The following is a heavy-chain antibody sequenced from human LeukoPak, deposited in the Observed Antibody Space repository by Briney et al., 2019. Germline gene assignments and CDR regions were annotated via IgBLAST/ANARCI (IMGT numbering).Heavy chain of an antibody. Sequence: PGGSLRLSCAGSGFTFNTYAMSWVRQAPGKGLEWVSSISENGESTYYADSVKGRFTISRDNSRNTLYLQMNSLRAEDTAVYYCASYFHYGDYASLWYWGQGTLVTVSS. CDR2: ISENGEST. CDR1: GFTFNTYA. D-gene: IGHD4-17*01. V-gene: IGHV3-23*01. CDR3: ASYFHYGDYASLWY. J-gene: IGHJ4*02.